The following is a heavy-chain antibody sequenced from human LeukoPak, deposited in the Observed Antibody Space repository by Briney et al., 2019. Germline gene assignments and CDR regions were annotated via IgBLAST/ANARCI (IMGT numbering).Heavy chain of an antibody. CDR3: ARGISDIVIVPAAHWDY. Sequence: PSETLSLTCTVSGGSISSGGYYWSRIRQHPGKGLEWIGYIYYSGSTYYNPSLKSRVIISVDTSKNQFSLKLSSVTAADTAVYYCARGISDIVIVPAAHWDYWGQGTLVTVSS. D-gene: IGHD2-2*01. J-gene: IGHJ4*02. V-gene: IGHV4-31*03. CDR2: IYYSGST. CDR1: GGSISSGGYY.